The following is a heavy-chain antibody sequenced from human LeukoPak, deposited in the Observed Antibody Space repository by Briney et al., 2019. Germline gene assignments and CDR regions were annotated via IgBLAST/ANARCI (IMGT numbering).Heavy chain of an antibody. CDR2: ISSSGST. J-gene: IGHJ6*03. CDR1: GDSISSGDYY. Sequence: PSETLSLTCTVSGDSISSGDYYWSWIRQPAGKGLEWIGRISSSGSTNYNPSLKSRVTISVDTSKNQFSLKLSSVTAADTAVYYCARDDHYYYYMDVWGKGTTVTVSS. V-gene: IGHV4-61*02. CDR3: ARDDHYYYYMDV.